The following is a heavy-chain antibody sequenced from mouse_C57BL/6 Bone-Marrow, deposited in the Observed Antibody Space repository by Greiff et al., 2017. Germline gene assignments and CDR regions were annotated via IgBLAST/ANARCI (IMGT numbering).Heavy chain of an antibody. D-gene: IGHD2-3*01. J-gene: IGHJ3*01. CDR2: IDPSDSYT. Sequence: QVQLQQPGAELVKPGASVKLSCKASGYTFTSYWMQWVKQRPGQGLEWIGEIDPSDSYTNYNQKFKGKATLTVDTSSSTAYMQLSSLTSEDSAVYYCARSRWLLPFAYWGQGTLVTVSA. V-gene: IGHV1-50*01. CDR3: ARSRWLLPFAY. CDR1: GYTFTSYW.